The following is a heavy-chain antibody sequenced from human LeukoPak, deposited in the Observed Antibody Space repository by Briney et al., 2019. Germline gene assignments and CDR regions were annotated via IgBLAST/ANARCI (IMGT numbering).Heavy chain of an antibody. J-gene: IGHJ4*02. CDR3: ARDTRYINNWYPFDY. CDR2: IYFGGST. V-gene: IGHV4-39*07. D-gene: IGHD6-13*01. Sequence: GSLRLSCAASGFTFSSHGMNWVRQAPGRGVEWIGSIYFGGSTYYNPSLKSRVTISVDTSKNQFSLKLSSVTAADTAVYYCARDTRYINNWYPFDYWGQGTLVTVSS. CDR1: GFTFSSHGM.